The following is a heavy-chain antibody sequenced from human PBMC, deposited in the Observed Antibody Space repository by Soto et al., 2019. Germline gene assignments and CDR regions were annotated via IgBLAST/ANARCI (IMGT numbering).Heavy chain of an antibody. CDR1: GFTFSSYG. CDR2: ISYDGSNK. CDR3: AKALIRDIVVVVAAAGFDY. V-gene: IGHV3-30*18. J-gene: IGHJ4*02. Sequence: GGSLRLSCAASGFTFSSYGMHWVRQAPGKGLEWVAVISYDGSNKYYADSVKGRFTISRDNSKNTLYLQMNSLRAEDTAVYYCAKALIRDIVVVVAAAGFDYWGQGTLVTVSS. D-gene: IGHD2-15*01.